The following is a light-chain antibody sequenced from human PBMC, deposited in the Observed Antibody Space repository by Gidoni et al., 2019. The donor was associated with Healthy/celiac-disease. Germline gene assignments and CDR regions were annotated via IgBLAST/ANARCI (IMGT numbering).Light chain of an antibody. CDR3: QSYDSSLSGSV. CDR1: SSNIGAGYD. J-gene: IGLJ2*01. Sequence: QSVLTPPPSVSGAPGQRVTISCPGSSSNIGAGYDVHWYQQLPGTAPKRLIYGNSNRPSGVPDRFSGSKSGTSASLAITGLQAEDEADYYCQSYDSSLSGSVFGGGTKLTVL. CDR2: GNS. V-gene: IGLV1-40*01.